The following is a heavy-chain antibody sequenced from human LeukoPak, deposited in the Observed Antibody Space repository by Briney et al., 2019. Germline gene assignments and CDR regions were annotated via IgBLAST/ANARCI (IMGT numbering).Heavy chain of an antibody. CDR1: GFTFSSYG. J-gene: IGHJ6*02. D-gene: IGHD3-22*01. CDR2: IWYDGSNN. Sequence: GRSLRLSCAASGFTFSSYGMHWVRQAPGKGLEWVAVIWYDGSNNYYADSVKGRFTISRDNSKNTLYLQMNSLRAEDTAVYYCARGPFYYDSSGYHFLWGQGTTVTVSS. V-gene: IGHV3-33*01. CDR3: ARGPFYYDSSGYHFL.